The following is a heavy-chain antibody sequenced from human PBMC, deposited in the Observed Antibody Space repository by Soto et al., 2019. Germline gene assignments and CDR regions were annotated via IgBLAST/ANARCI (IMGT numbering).Heavy chain of an antibody. D-gene: IGHD5-18*01. CDR2: FNPSGGST. V-gene: IGHV1-46*02. CDR3: ARGGYDWYFDL. J-gene: IGHJ2*01. Sequence: QVQLVQSGAEVKKPGASVKVSCKASGYTFNSYYIHWVRQAPGQGLVWMGIFNPSGGSTNYAQKLQGRVPLTRDTSTSTVYMELSSLRSEDTAIYYCARGGYDWYFDLWGRGTLVTVSS. CDR1: GYTFNSYY.